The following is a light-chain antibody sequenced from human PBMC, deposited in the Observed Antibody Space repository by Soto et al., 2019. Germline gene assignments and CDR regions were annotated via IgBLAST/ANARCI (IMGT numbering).Light chain of an antibody. CDR1: QDITTY. CDR2: GAS. V-gene: IGKV1-33*01. J-gene: IGKJ2*01. Sequence: DLQMTQSPSSLSASVGDRVTITCQASQDITTYLNWFQQKPGKAPKLLIYGASNLETGVPSRFSGRGSGTDFTFAISSLQPEDIATYYCQQYDTIQYTFGQGTKLEIK. CDR3: QQYDTIQYT.